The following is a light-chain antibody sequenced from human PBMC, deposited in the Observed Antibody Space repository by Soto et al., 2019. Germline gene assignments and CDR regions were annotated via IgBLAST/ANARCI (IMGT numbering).Light chain of an antibody. Sequence: DIQGTQSPSYVSASVGDRVTITCRASQDIRFWLAWYQHKPGKAPKPLIYGASDLRTGVPSRFSGSGSGTDFTLTIINLQPEDFATYYCQQAHSFPLTFGGGTKVDIK. J-gene: IGKJ4*01. CDR3: QQAHSFPLT. CDR1: QDIRFW. CDR2: GAS. V-gene: IGKV1D-12*01.